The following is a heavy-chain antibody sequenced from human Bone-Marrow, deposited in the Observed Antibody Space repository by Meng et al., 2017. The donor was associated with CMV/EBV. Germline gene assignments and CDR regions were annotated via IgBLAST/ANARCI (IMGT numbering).Heavy chain of an antibody. CDR3: AREDSSGLYYFDY. V-gene: IGHV3-11*04. CDR1: GFTFSDYY. CDR2: ISSSGSTI. J-gene: IGHJ4*02. Sequence: GESLKISCAASGFTFSDYYMSWIRQAPGKGLEWVSYISSSGSTIYYADSVKGRFTISRDNAKNSLYLQMNSLRAEDTAVYYCAREDSSGLYYFDYWGQGTLVTVS. D-gene: IGHD3-22*01.